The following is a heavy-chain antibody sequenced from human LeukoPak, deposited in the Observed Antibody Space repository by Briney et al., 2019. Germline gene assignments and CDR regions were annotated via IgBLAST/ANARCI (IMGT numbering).Heavy chain of an antibody. D-gene: IGHD3-3*01. V-gene: IGHV4-38-2*01. CDR3: ARLGYDFWSGSISWFDP. CDR2: IYHSGST. J-gene: IGHJ5*02. CDR1: GYSISSGYY. Sequence: PSETRSLTCAVSGYSISSGYYWGWIRQPPGKGLEWIGSIYHSGSTYYNPSLKSRVTISVDTSKNQFSLKLSSVTAADTAVYYCARLGYDFWSGSISWFDPWGQGTLVTVSS.